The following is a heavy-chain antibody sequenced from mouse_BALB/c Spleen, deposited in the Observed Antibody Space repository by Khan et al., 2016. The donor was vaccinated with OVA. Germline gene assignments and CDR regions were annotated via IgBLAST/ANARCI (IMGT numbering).Heavy chain of an antibody. D-gene: IGHD2-2*01. J-gene: IGHJ3*01. V-gene: IGHV1S135*01. CDR1: GYSFTTYY. CDR3: TRHGYVAWFTY. CDR2: IDPFSGST. Sequence: VQLQQSGPELMKPGASVKISCKASGYSFTTYYIHWVIQSHGKSLEWIGFIDPFSGSTTYNQKFKGKATLTADKSSSTAYIHLSNLTSEDSAVYYCTRHGYVAWFTYWGQGTLVTVSA.